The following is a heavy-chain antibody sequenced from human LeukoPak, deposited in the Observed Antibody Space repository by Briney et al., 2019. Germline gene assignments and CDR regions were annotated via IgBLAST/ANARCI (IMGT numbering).Heavy chain of an antibody. CDR3: AKRGCGTNGCPYYFDY. Sequence: SETLSLTCTLSGGSISNSYWSCIRQPPGKGLEWIGYIYYSGSTNYNPSLTSRVTISLDTSKNQFSLKLSSVTAADTAVYYSAKRGCGTNGCPYYFDYWGQGTLVTVSS. V-gene: IGHV4-59*08. CDR1: GGSISNSY. J-gene: IGHJ4*02. D-gene: IGHD2-8*01. CDR2: IYYSGST.